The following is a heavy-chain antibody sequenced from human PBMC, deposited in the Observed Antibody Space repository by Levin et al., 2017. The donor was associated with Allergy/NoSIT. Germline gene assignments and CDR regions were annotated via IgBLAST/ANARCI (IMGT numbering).Heavy chain of an antibody. CDR1: GGPMTYYF. Sequence: SQTLSLTCTVSGGPMTYYFWSWIRQSPGKGLEWIGYIYYGGTSTYNPSLKSRVTISADTSKNQFSLRLSSVTAADTAVYYCARSDYCSSTSCYGTGFDNWGQGTLVTVSS. CDR2: IYYGGTS. J-gene: IGHJ4*02. V-gene: IGHV4-59*01. CDR3: ARSDYCSSTSCYGTGFDN. D-gene: IGHD2-2*01.